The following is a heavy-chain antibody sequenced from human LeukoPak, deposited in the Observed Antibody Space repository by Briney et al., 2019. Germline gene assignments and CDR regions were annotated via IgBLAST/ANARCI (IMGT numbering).Heavy chain of an antibody. V-gene: IGHV3-30-3*01. J-gene: IGHJ4*02. CDR2: ISYDGSNK. Sequence: GRSLRLSCAASGFTFSSYAMHWVRQAPGKGLEWVAVISYDGSNKYYADSVKGRFTISRDNSKNTLYLQMNSLRAEDTAVYYCARTVGTLWGQGTLVTVSS. CDR1: GFTFSSYA. CDR3: ARTVGTL. D-gene: IGHD4-23*01.